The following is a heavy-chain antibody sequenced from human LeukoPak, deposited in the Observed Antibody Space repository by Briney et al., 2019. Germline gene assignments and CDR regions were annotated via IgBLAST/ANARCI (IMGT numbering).Heavy chain of an antibody. CDR1: GYSISSGYY. D-gene: IGHD3-10*01. J-gene: IGHJ6*03. CDR3: ARGKPSYGSGTFYRPLEPNYMDV. Sequence: SETLSLTCTVSGYSISSGYYWGCIRQPPGKGLEWIGSIDQSGSTYYNPSLKSRVTISVDTSKNQFSLKLSSVTAADTAVYYCARGKPSYGSGTFYRPLEPNYMDVWGKGTTVTVSS. V-gene: IGHV4-38-2*02. CDR2: IDQSGST.